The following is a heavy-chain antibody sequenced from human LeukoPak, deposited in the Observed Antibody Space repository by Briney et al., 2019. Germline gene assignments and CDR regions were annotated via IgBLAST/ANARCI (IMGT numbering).Heavy chain of an antibody. D-gene: IGHD2-2*01. Sequence: SETLSLTCTVSGGSIRSSYYYWGWIRQPPGKGLEWIGSIYDSGSTYYNPSLKSRVTISVDTSKNQFSLKLSSVTAADTAVYYCASLPAADSNYYGMDVWGQGTTVTVSS. CDR3: ASLPAADSNYYGMDV. V-gene: IGHV4-39*01. J-gene: IGHJ6*02. CDR1: GGSIRSSYYY. CDR2: IYDSGST.